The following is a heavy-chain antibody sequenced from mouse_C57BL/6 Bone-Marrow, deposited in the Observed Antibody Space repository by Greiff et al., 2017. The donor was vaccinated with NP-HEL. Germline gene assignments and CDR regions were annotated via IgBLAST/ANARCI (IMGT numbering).Heavy chain of an antibody. CDR1: GFSLTSYG. CDR3: ARMSYDYDETYYAMDY. Sequence: VKLQESGPGLVQPSQSLSITCTVSGFSLTSYGVHWVRQSPGKGLEWLGVIWSGGSTDYNAAFISRLSISKDNSKSQVFFKMNSLQADDTAIYYCARMSYDYDETYYAMDYWGQGTSVTVSS. CDR2: IWSGGST. V-gene: IGHV2-2*01. D-gene: IGHD2-4*01. J-gene: IGHJ4*01.